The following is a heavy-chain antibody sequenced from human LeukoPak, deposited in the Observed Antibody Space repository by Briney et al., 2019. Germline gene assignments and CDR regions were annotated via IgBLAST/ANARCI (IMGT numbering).Heavy chain of an antibody. CDR1: GFTFSSYE. Sequence: GGSLRLSCAASGFTFSSYEMNWVRQAPGKGLEWVSYISSGSTIYYADSVKGRFTISRDNAKNSLYLQMNSLRAEDTAVYYCARDRGYHDYGGIHNYYFDYWGQGTLVTVSS. CDR2: ISSGSTI. V-gene: IGHV3-48*03. CDR3: ARDRGYHDYGGIHNYYFDY. D-gene: IGHD4-23*01. J-gene: IGHJ4*02.